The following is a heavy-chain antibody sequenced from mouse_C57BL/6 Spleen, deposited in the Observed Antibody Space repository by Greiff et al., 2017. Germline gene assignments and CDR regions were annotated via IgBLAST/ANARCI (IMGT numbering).Heavy chain of an antibody. CDR1: GYAFSSSW. J-gene: IGHJ3*01. V-gene: IGHV1-82*01. CDR3: AGLYYGSSYRAY. Sequence: VKLQQSGPELVKPGASVKISCKASGYAFSSSWMNWVKQRPGKGLEWIGRIYPGDGDTNYNGKFKGKATLTADKSSSTAYMQLRGLTSEASAVYFCAGLYYGSSYRAYWGQGTLVTVSA. D-gene: IGHD1-1*01. CDR2: IYPGDGDT.